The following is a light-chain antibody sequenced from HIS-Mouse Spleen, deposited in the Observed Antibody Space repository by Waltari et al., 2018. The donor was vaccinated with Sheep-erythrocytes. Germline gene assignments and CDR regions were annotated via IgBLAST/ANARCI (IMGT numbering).Light chain of an antibody. J-gene: IGLJ1*01. CDR3: CSYAGSYNHV. V-gene: IGLV2-11*01. CDR1: SSDVGGYNY. CDR2: DVS. Sequence: QSALTQPPSASGSPGQSVTISCTGTSSDVGGYNYVSWYQQHPGKAPKLMIYDVSKRPSGVPDRFSGSKSVNTASLTISGLQAEDEADYYCCSYAGSYNHVFATGTKVTVL.